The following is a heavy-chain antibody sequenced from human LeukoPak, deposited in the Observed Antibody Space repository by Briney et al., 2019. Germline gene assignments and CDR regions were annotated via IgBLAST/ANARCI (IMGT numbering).Heavy chain of an antibody. CDR1: GGSFSGYY. V-gene: IGHV4-34*01. CDR2: INHSGST. J-gene: IGHJ4*02. Sequence: KPSETLSLTCAVYGGSFSGYYWSWIRQPPGKGLEWIGEINHSGSTNYNPSLKSRVTISVDTSKNQFSLKLSSVTAADTAVYYCARLVMVRYCSGGSCSSFDYWGQGTLVTVSS. D-gene: IGHD2-15*01. CDR3: ARLVMVRYCSGGSCSSFDY.